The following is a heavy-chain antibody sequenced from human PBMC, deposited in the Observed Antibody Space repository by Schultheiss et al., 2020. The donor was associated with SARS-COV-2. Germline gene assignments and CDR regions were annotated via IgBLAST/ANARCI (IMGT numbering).Heavy chain of an antibody. J-gene: IGHJ1*01. CDR1: GSSISGYF. CDR2: IYYTGIT. CDR3: TRGAPGY. Sequence: SETLSLTCTVSGSSISGYFWTWIRQPPGKGLEQVGNIYYTGITKYSPSLKSRITISVDTSKKQFSLRLGSVTAADTAVYYCTRGAPGYWGQGTLVTVSS. V-gene: IGHV4-59*01.